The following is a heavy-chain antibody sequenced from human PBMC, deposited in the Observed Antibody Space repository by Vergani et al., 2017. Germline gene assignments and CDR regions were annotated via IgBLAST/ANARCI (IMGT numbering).Heavy chain of an antibody. Sequence: QVQLVQSGAEVKKPGASVKVSCKASGYTFTGYYMHWVRPAPGQGLEWMGWINPNSGGPNYAQKFQGRVTMTRDTSISTAYMELSRLRSDDTAVYYCARASNDYYDSSGYYYVGAFDFWGQGTMVTVSS. J-gene: IGHJ3*01. V-gene: IGHV1-2*02. D-gene: IGHD3-22*01. CDR2: INPNSGGP. CDR1: GYTFTGYY. CDR3: ARASNDYYDSSGYYYVGAFDF.